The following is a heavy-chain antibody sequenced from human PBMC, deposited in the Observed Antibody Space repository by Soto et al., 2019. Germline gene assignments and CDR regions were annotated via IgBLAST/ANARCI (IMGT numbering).Heavy chain of an antibody. CDR2: IYHSGST. CDR3: ARRPPDTRIAARYYYGMDV. Sequence: SETLSLTCAVSGYSISSGYYWSWIRQPPGKGLEWIGSIYHSGSTYYNPSLKSRVTISVDTSKNQFSLKLSSETAADTAMHYCARRPPDTRIAARYYYGMDVWGQGTTVTVSS. CDR1: GYSISSGYY. J-gene: IGHJ6*01. V-gene: IGHV4-38-2*01. D-gene: IGHD6-6*01.